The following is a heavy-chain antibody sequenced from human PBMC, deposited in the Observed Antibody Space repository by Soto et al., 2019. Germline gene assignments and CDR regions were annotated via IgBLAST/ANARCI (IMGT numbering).Heavy chain of an antibody. CDR1: GYSFTTYW. D-gene: IGHD2-15*01. J-gene: IGHJ4*02. CDR3: ARVGYCGGGTCYAGGPFDY. V-gene: IGHV5-10-1*01. Sequence: GESLKISCKGSGYSFTTYWISWVRQMPGKGLEWMGRIDPSDSYTNYSPSFQGHVTISADKSISTAYLQWSSLKASDTAMYYCARVGYCGGGTCYAGGPFDYWGQGTLVTVSS. CDR2: IDPSDSYT.